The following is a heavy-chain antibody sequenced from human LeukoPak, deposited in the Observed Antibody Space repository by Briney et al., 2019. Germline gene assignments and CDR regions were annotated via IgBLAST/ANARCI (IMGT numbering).Heavy chain of an antibody. CDR2: IGTTSGAI. D-gene: IGHD6-13*01. CDR1: GFTFNAFG. Sequence: GGSLRLSCAASGFTFNAFGMNWVRQAPGKGLEWVSYIGTTSGAIYYADSVKGRFTISRDSAKNSLYLQMNSLRAEDTAVYYCARVSIAAAVLDYWGQGTLVTVSS. V-gene: IGHV3-48*01. CDR3: ARVSIAAAVLDY. J-gene: IGHJ4*02.